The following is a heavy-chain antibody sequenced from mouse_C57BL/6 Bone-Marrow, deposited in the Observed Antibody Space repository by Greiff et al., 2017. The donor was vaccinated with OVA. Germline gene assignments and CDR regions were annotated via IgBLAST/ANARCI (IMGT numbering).Heavy chain of an antibody. CDR1: GYSITSGYY. D-gene: IGHD2-1*01. J-gene: IGHJ2*01. V-gene: IGHV3-6*01. Sequence: EVKLVESGPGLVKPSQSLSLTCSVTGYSITSGYYWNWIRQFPGNKLEWMGYISYDGSNNYNPSLKNRISITRDTSKNQFFLKLNSVTTEDTATYYCARYGNLDYWGQGTTLTVSS. CDR3: ARYGNLDY. CDR2: ISYDGSN.